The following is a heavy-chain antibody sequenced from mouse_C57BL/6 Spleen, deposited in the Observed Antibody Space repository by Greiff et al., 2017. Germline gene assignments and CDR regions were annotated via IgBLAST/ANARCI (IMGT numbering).Heavy chain of an antibody. V-gene: IGHV3-6*01. CDR2: ISYDGSN. CDR3: AREGYYGSLSYFDY. CDR1: GYSITSGYY. J-gene: IGHJ2*01. Sequence: EVKLEESGPGLVKPSQSLSLTCSVTGYSITSGYYWNWIRQFPGNKLEWMGYISYDGSNNYNPSLKNRIAITRDTSKNQFFLKLNSVTTEDTATYYCAREGYYGSLSYFDYWGQGTTLTVSS. D-gene: IGHD1-1*01.